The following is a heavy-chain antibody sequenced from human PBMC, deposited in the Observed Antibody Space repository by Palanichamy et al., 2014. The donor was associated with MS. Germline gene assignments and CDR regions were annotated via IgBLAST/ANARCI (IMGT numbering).Heavy chain of an antibody. Sequence: EVQLLESGGGLVQPGGSLRLSCAASGFTFSSYAMSWVRQGSRKGLEWVSAVSGSGGSTYYADSVKGRFTISRDNSKNTLYLQMNSLRAEDTAVYYCANSDYYDSSGYPHWGQGTTVTVSS. D-gene: IGHD3-22*01. CDR2: VSGSGGST. CDR3: ANSDYYDSSGYPH. V-gene: IGHV3-23*01. CDR1: GFTFSSYA. J-gene: IGHJ6*02.